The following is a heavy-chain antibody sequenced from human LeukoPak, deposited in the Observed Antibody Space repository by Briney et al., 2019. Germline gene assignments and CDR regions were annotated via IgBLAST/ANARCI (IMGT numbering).Heavy chain of an antibody. Sequence: RRSLRLSCAASGFTFSSYAMHSVRQAPGKGVGGVAYISGSGHDINYSESAKGRFTISRENAKSSLYLRMKSLRAEDTAVYYCVRVRMATILVDAFDLWGQGTMVTVSS. CDR3: VRVRMATILVDAFDL. CDR1: GFTFSSYA. CDR2: ISGSGHDI. V-gene: IGHV3-21*05. J-gene: IGHJ3*01. D-gene: IGHD5-24*01.